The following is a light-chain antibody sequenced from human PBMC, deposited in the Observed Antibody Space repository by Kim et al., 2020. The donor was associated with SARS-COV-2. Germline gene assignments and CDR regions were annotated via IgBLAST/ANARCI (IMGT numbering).Light chain of an antibody. CDR3: SSYAGSNNYV. J-gene: IGLJ1*01. CDR2: EVN. V-gene: IGLV2-8*01. Sequence: QSALTQPPSASGSPGQSVTISCTGTSSDVGGYNYVSWYQQHPGKAPKLMIYEVNQRPSGVPDRFSGSGSGNTASLTVSGLQAEDEADYYCSSYAGSNNYVFGTGTKVTVL. CDR1: SSDVGGYNY.